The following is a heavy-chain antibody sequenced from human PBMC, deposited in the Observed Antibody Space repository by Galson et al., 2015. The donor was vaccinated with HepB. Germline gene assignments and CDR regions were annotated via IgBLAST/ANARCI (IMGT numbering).Heavy chain of an antibody. J-gene: IGHJ4*02. V-gene: IGHV1-69*06. CDR3: AEGPSGYDSFDN. Sequence: SVKVSCKASGGTFSNHAISWVRQAPGQGPDWMGGIFPMFGTVNLAQKFQGRVTITADKSTSTAYMELSRLRSEDTAVYYCAEGPSGYDSFDNWGRGTLVTVSS. CDR2: IFPMFGTV. CDR1: GGTFSNHA. D-gene: IGHD5-12*01.